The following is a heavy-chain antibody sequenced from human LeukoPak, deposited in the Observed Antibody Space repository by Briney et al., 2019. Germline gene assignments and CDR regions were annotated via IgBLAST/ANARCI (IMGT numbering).Heavy chain of an antibody. Sequence: PGGSLRLSCAAYGFTFSGSAMHWVRQASGKGLEWVGRIRSKANSYATAYAASVKGRFTISRDDSKNTAYLQMNSLKTEDTAVYYCTSRLLYPSIDIWGQGTMVTVSS. V-gene: IGHV3-73*01. CDR3: TSRLLYPSIDI. CDR1: GFTFSGSA. CDR2: IRSKANSYAT. D-gene: IGHD1-26*01. J-gene: IGHJ3*02.